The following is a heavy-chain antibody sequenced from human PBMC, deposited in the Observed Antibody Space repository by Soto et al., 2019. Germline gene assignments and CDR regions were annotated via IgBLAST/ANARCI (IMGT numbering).Heavy chain of an antibody. CDR2: ISYDGSNK. CDR3: ARPDLEGGSYPYY. CDR1: GFTFSNYA. V-gene: IGHV3-30-3*01. D-gene: IGHD1-26*01. J-gene: IGHJ4*02. Sequence: QVQLVESGGGVVQPGRSLRLSCAASGFTFSNYAMHWVRQAPGKGLEWVAVISYDGSNKYYADSVKGRFTISRDNSKNTLYLQMNSLRAEDTAMYYCARPDLEGGSYPYYWGQGTLVTVSS.